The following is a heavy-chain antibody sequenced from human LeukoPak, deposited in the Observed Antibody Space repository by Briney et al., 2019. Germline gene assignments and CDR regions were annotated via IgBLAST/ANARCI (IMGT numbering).Heavy chain of an antibody. Sequence: SETLSLTCTVSGGSMSNSSYYWGWIRQPPGKGLEWIGTIHRGGSTNYNPSLQSRVTISVDTSKNQFSLHLSSVTVADTAMYYCARVSIYGRSYLDYWGQGTLVTVSS. J-gene: IGHJ4*02. CDR2: IHRGGST. V-gene: IGHV4-39*07. CDR3: ARVSIYGRSYLDY. D-gene: IGHD3-10*01. CDR1: GGSMSNSSYY.